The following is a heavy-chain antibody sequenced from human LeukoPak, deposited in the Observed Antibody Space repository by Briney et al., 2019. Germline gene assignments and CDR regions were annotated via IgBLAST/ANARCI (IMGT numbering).Heavy chain of an antibody. D-gene: IGHD4-17*01. Sequence: SVKVSCKASGGTFSSYAISWVRQAPGQGLEWMGRIIPILGIANYAQKFQGRVTITADKSTSTAYMELSSLRSEDTAVYYCARDYTVSNLDYWGQGTLVTVSS. J-gene: IGHJ4*02. V-gene: IGHV1-69*04. CDR2: IIPILGIA. CDR3: ARDYTVSNLDY. CDR1: GGTFSSYA.